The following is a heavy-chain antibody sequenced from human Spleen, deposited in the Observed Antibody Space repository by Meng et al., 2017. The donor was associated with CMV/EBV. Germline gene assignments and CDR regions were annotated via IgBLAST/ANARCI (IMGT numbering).Heavy chain of an antibody. V-gene: IGHV3-23*01. J-gene: IGHJ5*02. CDR2: TSGSGATT. Sequence: SGCTYTNYSRSWVRLAPGKGPEWVSATSGSGATTYYADSVKGRFTISRDNSKNTLYLHMNALRVADTALYYCARLTYSTTAGNWFDPWGQGTLVTVSS. D-gene: IGHD2/OR15-2a*01. CDR1: GCTYTNYS. CDR3: ARLTYSTTAGNWFDP.